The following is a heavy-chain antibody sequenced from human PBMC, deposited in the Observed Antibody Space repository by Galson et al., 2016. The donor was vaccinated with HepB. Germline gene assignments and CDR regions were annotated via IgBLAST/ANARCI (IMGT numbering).Heavy chain of an antibody. CDR2: LSGSADKS. J-gene: IGHJ6*02. CDR1: GFTFSSFA. V-gene: IGHV3-23*01. CDR3: ARRPVSGAAGYYHGMDV. Sequence: SLRLSCAASGFTFSSFAMTWVRQAPGKGLEWVSSLSGSADKSFYADSLKGRFTISRDNFSNTVFLQMNSLRAEDTAVYYCARRPVSGAAGYYHGMDVWGQGPTVIVSS. D-gene: IGHD6-25*01.